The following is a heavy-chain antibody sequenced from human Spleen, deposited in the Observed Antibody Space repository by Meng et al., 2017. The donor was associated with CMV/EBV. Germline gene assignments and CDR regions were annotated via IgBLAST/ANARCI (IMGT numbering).Heavy chain of an antibody. J-gene: IGHJ4*02. CDR3: ARVAAAAIALDC. CDR2: ISYDGSNK. CDR1: GFTFSSYA. V-gene: IGHV3-30*04. D-gene: IGHD2-15*01. Sequence: GESLKISCAASGFTFSSYAIHWVRQAPGKGLEWVAVISYDGSNKHYADSVKGRFTISRDNAKNSVYLQMFSLRVEDTAFYYCARVAAAAIALDCWGQGTLVTVSS.